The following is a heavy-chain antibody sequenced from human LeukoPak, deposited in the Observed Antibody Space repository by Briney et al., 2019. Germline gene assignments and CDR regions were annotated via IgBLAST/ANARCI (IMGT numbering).Heavy chain of an antibody. Sequence: AVPVSYQASGYTFPQYGVSWLRQAPAQGREGMGWISGYDGNTNYAQKLRGRVTMTTDTSTSTAYVDLRSLRSDDTALYYCARTVTTSSYYFDYWGQGTLVTVSS. J-gene: IGHJ4*02. CDR3: ARTVTTSSYYFDY. CDR2: ISGYDGNT. CDR1: GYTFPQYG. D-gene: IGHD4-17*01. V-gene: IGHV1-18*01.